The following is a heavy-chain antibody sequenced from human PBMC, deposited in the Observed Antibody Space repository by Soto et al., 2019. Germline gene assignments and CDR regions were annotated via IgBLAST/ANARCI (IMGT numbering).Heavy chain of an antibody. CDR2: IYYSGST. CDR1: GGSISSSSYY. D-gene: IGHD1-26*01. V-gene: IGHV4-61*05. CDR3: ARGGGSYDNWFDP. Sequence: PSETLSLTCTVSGGSISSSSYYWGRLRPPPGKGLEWIGYIYYSGSTNYNPSPKSRVTISVDTSKNQFSLKLSSVTAADTAVYYCARGGGSYDNWFDPWGQGTLVTVSS. J-gene: IGHJ5*02.